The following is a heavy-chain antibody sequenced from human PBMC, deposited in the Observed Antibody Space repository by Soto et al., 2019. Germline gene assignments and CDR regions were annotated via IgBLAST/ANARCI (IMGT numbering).Heavy chain of an antibody. Sequence: PSETLSLTCAVYGGSFSGYYWSWIRQPPGKGLEWIGDIIHIGSTNYTPSLKSRVTFSVDTSKNLFSLKLIFLTAADTAVYYCARGPIHLTKTFDYWGQGTLVTVS. V-gene: IGHV4-34*01. D-gene: IGHD4-4*01. CDR1: GGSFSGYY. CDR3: ARGPIHLTKTFDY. J-gene: IGHJ4*02. CDR2: IIHIGST.